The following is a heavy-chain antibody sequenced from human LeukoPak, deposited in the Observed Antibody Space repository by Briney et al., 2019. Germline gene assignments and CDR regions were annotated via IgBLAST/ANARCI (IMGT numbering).Heavy chain of an antibody. V-gene: IGHV1-46*01. CDR3: ARTAARRFDY. D-gene: IGHD6-6*01. CDR1: GYTFPSYF. Sequence: ASVKVSCKASGYTFPSYFMHWVRQAPGQGLEWMGVIDPTGGSTTYAQKLQGRVTMTRDTSTSTVYMELSSLRSDDTAVYYCARTAARRFDYWGQGTLVTVSS. J-gene: IGHJ4*02. CDR2: IDPTGGST.